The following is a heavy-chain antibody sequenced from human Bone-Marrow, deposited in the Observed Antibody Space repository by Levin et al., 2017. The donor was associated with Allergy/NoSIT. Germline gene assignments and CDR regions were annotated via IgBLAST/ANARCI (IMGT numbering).Heavy chain of an antibody. CDR2: IKQDGSEK. Sequence: GGSLRLSCAASGFTFSSLYLTWIRQAPGEGLEWVANIKQDGSEKFYLDSVKGRFTISRDNAKNSLYLQMNSLRAEDTAVYYCASGLGWLTDSWGQGTLVTVSS. CDR3: ASGLGWLTDS. V-gene: IGHV3-7*01. J-gene: IGHJ4*02. D-gene: IGHD3-3*01. CDR1: GFTFSSLY.